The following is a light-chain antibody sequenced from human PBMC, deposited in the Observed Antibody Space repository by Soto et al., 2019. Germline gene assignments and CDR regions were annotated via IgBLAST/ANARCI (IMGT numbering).Light chain of an antibody. J-gene: IGKJ3*01. Sequence: EIVMTQSPATLSVSPGEGATLSCRASQSVSNNLAWYQQQPGQPPRLLIYGASTRAFGIPARFSGSGSGTDFSLTISSLQSEDFAVYYCQHYNNWSSFTFVPGTRVDI. CDR1: QSVSNN. CDR2: GAS. V-gene: IGKV3-15*01. CDR3: QHYNNWSSFT.